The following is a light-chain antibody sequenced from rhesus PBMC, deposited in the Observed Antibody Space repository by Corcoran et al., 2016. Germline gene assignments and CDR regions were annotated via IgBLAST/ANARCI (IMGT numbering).Light chain of an antibody. CDR2: EVN. J-gene: IGLJ1*01. Sequence: QAAPTQSPSVSGSPGQSVTISCTGTSSDIGCYNRVYWYQQHPGNSPKLLIYEVNQRPSGVSDRFSGSKSGNTASLTISVLQAEDDADYDCSSFASSDTFLFGTGTRLTVL. V-gene: IGLV2-13*03. CDR1: SSDIGCYNR. CDR3: SSFASSDTFL.